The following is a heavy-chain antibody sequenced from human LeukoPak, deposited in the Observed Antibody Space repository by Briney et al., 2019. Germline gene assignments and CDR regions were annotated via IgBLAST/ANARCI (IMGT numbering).Heavy chain of an antibody. D-gene: IGHD3-22*01. V-gene: IGHV3-74*01. CDR2: IKYDGSST. Sequence: GSLRLPCAASEFTFRSHLMHWVRQAPGKGLVWVSRIKYDGSSTNYADSVKGRFTISRDNSKNTLYVQMNSLRADDTAVYYCAKDSSDYYFDYWGQGTLVTVSS. CDR1: EFTFRSHL. J-gene: IGHJ4*02. CDR3: AKDSSDYYFDY.